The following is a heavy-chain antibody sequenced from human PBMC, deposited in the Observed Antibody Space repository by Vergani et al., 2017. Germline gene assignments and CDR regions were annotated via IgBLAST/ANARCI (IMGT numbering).Heavy chain of an antibody. CDR1: GFTFSSYA. V-gene: IGHV3-23*01. Sequence: EVQLLESGGGLVQPGGSLRLSCAASGFTFSSYALSWVRQAPGKGLEWVSAISGSGGSTYYADSVKGRFTISRDNSNNRLYLQMNSLRAEDTAVYYCAKVGGPRHGMDVWGQGTTVTVSS. CDR2: ISGSGGST. CDR3: AKVGGPRHGMDV. D-gene: IGHD3-10*01. J-gene: IGHJ6*02.